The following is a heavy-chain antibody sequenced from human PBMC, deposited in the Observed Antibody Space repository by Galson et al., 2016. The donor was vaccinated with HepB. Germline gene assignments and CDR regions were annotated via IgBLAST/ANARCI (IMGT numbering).Heavy chain of an antibody. Sequence: SLRLSCAASGFTFTNYWMTWVRQAPGSGLEWVSVIYGGGSTFYADSVKGRFTISRDNDKNPLHLQMNILRVEDTAMYYCARDSPIWDWGQGTLVTVSS. V-gene: IGHV3-53*01. J-gene: IGHJ4*02. D-gene: IGHD3-9*01. CDR1: GFTFTNYW. CDR3: ARDSPIWD. CDR2: IYGGGST.